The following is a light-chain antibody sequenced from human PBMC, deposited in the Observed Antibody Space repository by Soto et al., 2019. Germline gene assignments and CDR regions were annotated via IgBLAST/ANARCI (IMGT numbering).Light chain of an antibody. V-gene: IGKV3-11*01. CDR1: QFLSSY. J-gene: IGKJ5*01. CDR2: DTS. CDR3: HQRNK. Sequence: ELVMTQSPATLSVSPGERATLSCRASQFLSSYLAWYQQKPGHPPRLLIYDTSNRATGIPARFSGSRSGTDLTLTISSLEPEDVGVYFCHQRNKFGQGTRLEIK.